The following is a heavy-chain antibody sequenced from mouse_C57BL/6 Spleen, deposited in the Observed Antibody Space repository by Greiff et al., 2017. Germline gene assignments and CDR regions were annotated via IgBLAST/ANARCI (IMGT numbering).Heavy chain of an antibody. J-gene: IGHJ3*01. CDR2: ISSGSSTS. V-gene: IGHV5-17*01. CDR3: ARPEGLPFAY. Sequence: EVKLMESGGGLVKPGGSLKLSCAASGFTFSDYGMHWVRQAPEKGLEWVAYISSGSSTSYYAATVKGRFTISRDNAKNTLFLQMTSLRSEDTAMYYCARPEGLPFAYWGQGTLVTVSA. D-gene: IGHD2-4*01. CDR1: GFTFSDYG.